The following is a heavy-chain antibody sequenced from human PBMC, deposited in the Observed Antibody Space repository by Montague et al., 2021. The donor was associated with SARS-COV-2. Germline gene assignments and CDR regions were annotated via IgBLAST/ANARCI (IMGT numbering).Heavy chain of an antibody. D-gene: IGHD6-19*01. CDR3: ATQEDPSGWIPGPFDF. CDR2: IYYRGGT. V-gene: IGHV4-39*01. J-gene: IGHJ4*02. CDR1: GGSISSSTYY. Sequence: SETLSLTCTVSGGSISSSTYYWAWIRQPPGKGLEWIGSIYYRGGTYYNPSLKSRVFTSVDTSKKQLSLTLTSVTAADTAVYYCATQEDPSGWIPGPFDFWGQGTLLSVSS.